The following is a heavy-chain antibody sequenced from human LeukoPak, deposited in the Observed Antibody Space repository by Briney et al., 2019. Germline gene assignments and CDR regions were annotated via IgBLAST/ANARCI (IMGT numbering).Heavy chain of an antibody. V-gene: IGHV3-49*04. CDR1: GFTFGDYA. CDR3: TRALITMVRGVISLDYYGMDV. CDR2: IRSKAYGGTT. J-gene: IGHJ6*02. Sequence: GRSLGLSRTASGFTFGDYAMSWVRQAPGKGLEWVGFIRSKAYGGTTEYAASVKGRFTISRDDSKSIAYLQMNSLKTEDTAVYYCTRALITMVRGVISLDYYGMDVWGQGATVADPS. D-gene: IGHD3-10*01.